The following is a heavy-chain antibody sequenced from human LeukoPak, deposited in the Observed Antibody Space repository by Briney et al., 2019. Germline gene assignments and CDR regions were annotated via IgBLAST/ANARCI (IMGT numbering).Heavy chain of an antibody. V-gene: IGHV3-64*01. CDR3: AREYLKSGYSEGYDAFDI. Sequence: PGGSLRLSCAGSGFSFASHSMHWVRQAPGKGLEYVSAISPNANSRYYASSVKGRFTISRDMSKNTMFLQMRSLGVEDMAVYYCAREYLKSGYSEGYDAFDIWGPGTMVTASS. J-gene: IGHJ3*02. CDR2: ISPNANSR. CDR1: GFSFASHS. D-gene: IGHD3-22*01.